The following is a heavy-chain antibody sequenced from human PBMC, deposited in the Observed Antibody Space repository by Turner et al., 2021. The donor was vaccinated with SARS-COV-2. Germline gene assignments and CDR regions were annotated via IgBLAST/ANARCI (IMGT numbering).Heavy chain of an antibody. J-gene: IGHJ4*02. CDR2: IYYTGST. V-gene: IGHV4-59*01. Sequence: QVQLQESGQGLVKPSETLSLTCTVSGDSIRSYYWSWIRQPPGKGLEWIGYIYYTGSTNYNPSLKSRVTISVDTSKNQFSLKLSSVTAADTAVYYCARELDYWGQGTLVTVSS. CDR1: GDSIRSYY. CDR3: ARELDY.